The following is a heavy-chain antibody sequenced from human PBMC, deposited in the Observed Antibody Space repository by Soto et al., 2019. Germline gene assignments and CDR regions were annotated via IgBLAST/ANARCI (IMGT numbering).Heavy chain of an antibody. D-gene: IGHD3-10*01. J-gene: IGHJ4*02. CDR2: IYYSGST. V-gene: IGHV4-30-4*01. CDR3: ASFDTVASGDY. CDR1: GGSISSGDYY. Sequence: KPSETLSLTCTVSGGSISSGDYYWSWIRQPPGKGLEWIGYIYYSGSTYYNPSLKSRVTISVDTSKNQFSLKLSSVTAADTAFYYCASFDTVASGDYWGQGTLVTVSS.